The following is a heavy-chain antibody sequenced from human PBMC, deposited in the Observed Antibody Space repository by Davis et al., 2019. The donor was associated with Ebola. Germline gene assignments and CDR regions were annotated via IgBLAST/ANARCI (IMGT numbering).Heavy chain of an antibody. CDR1: DGSITSNSYY. Sequence: MPSETLSLTCTVSDGSITSNSYYWGWIRKPPGKGLEWIGSFYYNGKTNSNPSLKSRVTIYIDMSNNQFSLKLNFVTAADTAVYFCARQWYYYDRSGFYYVDALDVWGQGTVVSVSS. V-gene: IGHV4-39*01. J-gene: IGHJ3*01. D-gene: IGHD3-22*01. CDR2: FYYNGKT. CDR3: ARQWYYYDRSGFYYVDALDV.